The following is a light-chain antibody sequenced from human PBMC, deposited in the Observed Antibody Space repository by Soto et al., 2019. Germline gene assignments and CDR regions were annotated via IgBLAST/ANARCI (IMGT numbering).Light chain of an antibody. V-gene: IGLV2-14*01. J-gene: IGLJ2*01. CDR2: DVS. CDR3: SSYTSSSTLVV. CDR1: SRDVGGYNY. Sequence: QSVLTQPASVSGSPGQSITISCTGTSRDVGGYNYVSWYQQHPGKAPKLMIYDVSNRPSGVSNLFSGSKSGNTASLTISGIQAEDEADYYCSSYTSSSTLVVFGGVTKLTVL.